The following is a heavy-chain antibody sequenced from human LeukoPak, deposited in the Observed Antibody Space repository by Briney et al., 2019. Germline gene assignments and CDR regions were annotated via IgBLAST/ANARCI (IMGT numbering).Heavy chain of an antibody. D-gene: IGHD3-3*01. Sequence: GTSVKVSCKASGYTFTGYYMHWVRQAPGQGLEWMGWINPNSGGTNYAQKFQGRVTMTRDTSISTAYMELSRLRSDDTAVYYCARDGSSPVDYDFWSGYPSDYWGQGTLVTVSS. V-gene: IGHV1-2*02. J-gene: IGHJ4*02. CDR2: INPNSGGT. CDR1: GYTFTGYY. CDR3: ARDGSSPVDYDFWSGYPSDY.